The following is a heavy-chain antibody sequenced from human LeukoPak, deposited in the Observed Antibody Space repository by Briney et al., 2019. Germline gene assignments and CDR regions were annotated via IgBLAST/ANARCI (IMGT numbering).Heavy chain of an antibody. CDR3: ARQDYYNSGRAGALDI. V-gene: IGHV4-4*07. CDR1: GASISSYY. CDR2: IYTSGST. J-gene: IGHJ3*02. D-gene: IGHD3-10*01. Sequence: SETLSLTCTVSGASISSYYWSWIRQPAGKGLEWIGRIYTSGSTNYNPSLRSRVAMSVDTSKNQFSLKLSSVTAADTAVYYCARQDYYNSGRAGALDIWGQGTMVTVSS.